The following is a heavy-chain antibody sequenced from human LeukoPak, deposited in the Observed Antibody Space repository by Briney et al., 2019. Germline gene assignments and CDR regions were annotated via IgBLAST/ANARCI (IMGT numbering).Heavy chain of an antibody. D-gene: IGHD3-10*01. V-gene: IGHV3-72*01. CDR2: TRNKANSYTT. CDR1: GFTFSDHY. CDR3: ARYYGSGSWYYFDY. J-gene: IGHJ4*02. Sequence: PGGSLRLSCAASGFTFSDHYIDWVRQAPGKGLEWVGRTRNKANSYTTEYAASVKGRFTISRDDSKNSLYLQMNSLKTEDTAVYYCARYYGSGSWYYFDYWGQGTLVTVSS.